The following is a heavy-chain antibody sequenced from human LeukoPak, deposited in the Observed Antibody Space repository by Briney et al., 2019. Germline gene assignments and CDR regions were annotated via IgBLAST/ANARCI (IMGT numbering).Heavy chain of an antibody. V-gene: IGHV3-23*01. D-gene: IGHD6-6*01. CDR1: GFTFSSSA. CDR2: ISATTGYT. J-gene: IGHJ4*02. CDR3: AKGGPYTSSSCDY. Sequence: GGSLRLSCAASGFTFSSSAMHWVRQAPGKGLEWVSGISATTGYTYYADSVKGRFTISRDSSNNMLYLQMTNLRAEDTALYYCAKGGPYTSSSCDYWGQGTLVTVSS.